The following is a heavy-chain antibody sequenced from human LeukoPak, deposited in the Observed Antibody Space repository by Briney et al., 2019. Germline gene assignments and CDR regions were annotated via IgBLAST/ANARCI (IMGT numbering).Heavy chain of an antibody. Sequence: ASVKVSCKASGYTFTSYGISWVRQAPGQGLEWMGWINPNSGGTNYAQKFQGRVTMTRDTSISTAYMELSRLRSDDTAVYYCARTTRGTLWSDYWGQGTLVTVSS. CDR2: INPNSGGT. D-gene: IGHD2-21*01. CDR3: ARTTRGTLWSDY. J-gene: IGHJ4*02. CDR1: GYTFTSYG. V-gene: IGHV1-2*02.